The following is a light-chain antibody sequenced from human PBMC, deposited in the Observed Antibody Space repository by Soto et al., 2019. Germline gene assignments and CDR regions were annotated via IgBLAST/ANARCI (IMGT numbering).Light chain of an antibody. Sequence: LTQSASVSGSPGQSITISCTGTSSDVGNYNYVSWYQQHPGEVPKLIIFNVNNRPSGVSNRFSGSKSGNTASLTISGVQAEDEADYYCSSFTSSTTYVFGTGTKVTV. CDR1: SSDVGNYNY. J-gene: IGLJ1*01. CDR2: NVN. CDR3: SSFTSSTTYV. V-gene: IGLV2-14*01.